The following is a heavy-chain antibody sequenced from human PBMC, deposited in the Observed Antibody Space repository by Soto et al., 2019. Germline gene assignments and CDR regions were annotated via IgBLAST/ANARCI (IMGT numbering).Heavy chain of an antibody. CDR3: ARGPPFYGSRSYYSYDEAFEI. Sequence: GASVMGYWKASGYTFTSYGISWVRQAPGQGLEWIGWIRAYNGNTNYAQNIQGRVTMTTDTSPSTAYMELRSLRSDDTAVYYCARGPPFYGSRSYYSYDEAFEIW. J-gene: IGHJ3*02. V-gene: IGHV1-18*04. CDR1: GYTFTSYG. CDR2: IRAYNGNT. D-gene: IGHD3-10*01.